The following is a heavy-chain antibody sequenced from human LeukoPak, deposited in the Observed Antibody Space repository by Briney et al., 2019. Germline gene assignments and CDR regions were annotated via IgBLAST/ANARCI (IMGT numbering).Heavy chain of an antibody. Sequence: ASVKVSCKASGYTFTSYAMHWVRQAPGQRLEWVAWINVDSGNTKYSQEFQGRVTITRDTSASTAYMELSSLRSEDMAVYYCAVGDYYYDTRFDYWGQGTLVTVSS. CDR1: GYTFTSYA. J-gene: IGHJ4*02. D-gene: IGHD3-22*01. CDR3: AVGDYYYDTRFDY. CDR2: INVDSGNT. V-gene: IGHV1-3*03.